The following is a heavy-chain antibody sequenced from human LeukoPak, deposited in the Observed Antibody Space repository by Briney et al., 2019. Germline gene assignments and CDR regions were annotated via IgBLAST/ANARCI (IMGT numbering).Heavy chain of an antibody. D-gene: IGHD3-3*01. J-gene: IGHJ4*02. CDR3: ARGGSGLFDY. CDR1: GGSVSSGSYY. V-gene: IGHV4-61*01. Sequence: PSETLSLTCTVSGGSVSSGSYYWSWIRQPPGKGLEWIGYIYYSGSTNYNPSLKSRVTISVDTSKNQFSLKLSSVTAADTAVYYCARGGSGLFDYWGQGTLVTVSS. CDR2: IYYSGST.